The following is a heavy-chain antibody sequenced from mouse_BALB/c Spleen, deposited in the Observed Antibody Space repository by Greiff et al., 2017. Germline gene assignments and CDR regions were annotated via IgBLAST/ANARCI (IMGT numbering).Heavy chain of an antibody. D-gene: IGHD2-14*01. CDR1: GYSITSDYA. J-gene: IGHJ4*01. CDR3: ARRGVRRDYAMDY. CDR2: ISYSGST. V-gene: IGHV3-2*02. Sequence: DVKLQESGPGLVKPSQSLSLTCTVTGYSITSDYAWNWIRQFPGNKLEWMGYISYSGSTSYNPSLKSRISITRDTSKNQFFLQLNSVTTEDTATYYCARRGVRRDYAMDYWGQGTSVTVSS.